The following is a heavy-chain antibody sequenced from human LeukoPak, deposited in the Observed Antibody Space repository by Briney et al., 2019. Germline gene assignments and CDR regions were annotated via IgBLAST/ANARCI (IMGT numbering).Heavy chain of an antibody. D-gene: IGHD3-16*01. CDR3: AKDYGWGGYYFDY. V-gene: IGHV3-30*02. CDR1: GFTFSNYW. CDR2: IRYDGSKK. Sequence: GGSLRLSCAASGFTFSNYWMSWVRQAPGKGLEWVAFIRYDGSKKYYADSVKGRFTISRDNSKNTLYLQMNSLRAEDTAVYYCAKDYGWGGYYFDYWGQGTLVTVSS. J-gene: IGHJ4*02.